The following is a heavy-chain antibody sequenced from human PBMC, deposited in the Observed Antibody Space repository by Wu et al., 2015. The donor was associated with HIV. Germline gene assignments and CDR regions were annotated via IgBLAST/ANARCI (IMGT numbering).Heavy chain of an antibody. D-gene: IGHD3-22*01. Sequence: QVQLVQSGAEVKKPGASVKVSCKASGYTFISYDINWVRQATGQGLEWVGWMNPNSGNTGYAQKFQGRVTMTRNTSINTAYMELRSLRSDDTAIYYCARDVSMTMIVTKHTMDVWARGPRSPSP. CDR2: MNPNSGNT. CDR3: ARDVSMTMIVTKHTMDV. CDR1: GYTFISYD. V-gene: IGHV1-8*01. J-gene: IGHJ6*02.